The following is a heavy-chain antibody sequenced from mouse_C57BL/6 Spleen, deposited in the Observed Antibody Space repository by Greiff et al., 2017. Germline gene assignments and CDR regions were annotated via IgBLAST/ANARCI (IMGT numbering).Heavy chain of an antibody. J-gene: IGHJ3*01. Sequence: EVQLQQSGPELVKPGASVKISCKASGYTFTDYYMNWVKQSHGKSLEWIGDINPNNGGTSYNQKFKGKATLTVDKSSSTAYMELRSLTSEDSAVYYCLGSFAYWGQGTLVTVSA. V-gene: IGHV1-26*01. CDR3: LGSFAY. CDR2: INPNNGGT. CDR1: GYTFTDYY.